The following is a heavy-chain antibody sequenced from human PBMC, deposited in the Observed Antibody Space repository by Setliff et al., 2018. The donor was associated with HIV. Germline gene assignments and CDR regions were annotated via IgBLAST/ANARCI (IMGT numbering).Heavy chain of an antibody. CDR1: GGTLSTPA. Sequence: SVKVSCKASGGTLSTPAIGWLRQAPGQGLEWMGGFIPMFGITQYAPKFQGSVTITADESTSTVYMELNSLRSEDTAVYYCARQMASEYSSSFWFDPWGQGTLVTVSS. J-gene: IGHJ5*02. CDR3: ARQMASEYSSSFWFDP. V-gene: IGHV1-69*13. D-gene: IGHD6-6*01. CDR2: FIPMFGIT.